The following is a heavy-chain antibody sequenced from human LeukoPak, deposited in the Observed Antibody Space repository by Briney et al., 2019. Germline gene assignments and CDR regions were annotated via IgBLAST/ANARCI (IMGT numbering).Heavy chain of an antibody. CDR3: ARQLIYDSSEFDY. D-gene: IGHD3-22*01. J-gene: IGHJ4*02. CDR2: IYHSGRT. V-gene: IGHV4-38-2*01. Sequence: SETLSLTCAVSGYSISSGYYWGWIRQPPGKGLEWIGSIYHSGRTYYNPSLKSRVTIPVDTSKNQFSLKLSSVTAADTAVYYCARQLIYDSSEFDYWGQGTLVTVSS. CDR1: GYSISSGYY.